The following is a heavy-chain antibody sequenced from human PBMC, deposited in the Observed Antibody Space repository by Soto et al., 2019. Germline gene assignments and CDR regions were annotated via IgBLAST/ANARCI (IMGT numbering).Heavy chain of an antibody. J-gene: IGHJ3*02. CDR3: ARTLATCSGGRCYSVDTFDI. CDR2: IYYSGST. V-gene: IGHV4-39*01. Sequence: ETLSLTCTVSGGSISSSSYYWGWIRQPPGKGLKWIGSIYYSGSTYYNPSLKSRVTISVDTSKNQFSLKLNSVTAADTAVYYCARTLATCSGGRCYSVDTFDIWGQGTVVTVSS. CDR1: GGSISSSSYY. D-gene: IGHD2-15*01.